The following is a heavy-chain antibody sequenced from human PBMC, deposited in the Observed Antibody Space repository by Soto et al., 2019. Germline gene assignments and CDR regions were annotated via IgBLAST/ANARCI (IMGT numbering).Heavy chain of an antibody. J-gene: IGHJ6*02. Sequence: GSLRLSCSASGFTFSGHAMHWLRQGPVTGLQYVSGIGSNGGSTCSADSVKGRFTISRDNSKNTLYLQMNSLRAEDTAVYYCARDPRVYYGDYEANYYGMDVWGQGTTVTVSS. D-gene: IGHD4-17*01. CDR2: IGSNGGST. CDR1: GFTFSGHA. V-gene: IGHV3-64*04. CDR3: ARDPRVYYGDYEANYYGMDV.